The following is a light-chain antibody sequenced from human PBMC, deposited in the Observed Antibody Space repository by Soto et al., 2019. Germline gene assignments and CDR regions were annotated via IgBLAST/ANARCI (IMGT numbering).Light chain of an antibody. CDR3: QSYDSSLSEV. CDR2: GNS. V-gene: IGLV1-40*01. J-gene: IGLJ2*01. Sequence: QSVLTQPPSVSGAPGQRVTISCTGSSSNIGAGYDVHWYQQLPGTGPKLLIYGNSNRPSGVPDRFSGSKSGTSASLAITGLQAEDEADYYCQSYDSSLSEVFGGGTKLTVL. CDR1: SSNIGAGYD.